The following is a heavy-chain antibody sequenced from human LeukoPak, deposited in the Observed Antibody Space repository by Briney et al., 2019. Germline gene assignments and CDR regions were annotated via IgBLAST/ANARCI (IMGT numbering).Heavy chain of an antibody. V-gene: IGHV4-34*01. D-gene: IGHD3-3*01. J-gene: IGHJ6*03. CDR3: ARGLDYDFSNYYYYYMDV. Sequence: SETLSLTCAVYGGSFSGYYWSWIRQPPGKGLEWIGEINHSGSTNYNPSLKSRVTISVDTSKNQFSLKLSSVTAADTAVYYRARGLDYDFSNYYYYYMDVWGKGTTVTVSS. CDR1: GGSFSGYY. CDR2: INHSGST.